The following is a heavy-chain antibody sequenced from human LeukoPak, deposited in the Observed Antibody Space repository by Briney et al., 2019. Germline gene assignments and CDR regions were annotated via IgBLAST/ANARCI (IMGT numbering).Heavy chain of an antibody. Sequence: SVKVSCKASGFTFASSGMQWVRQARGQRLEWIGGIVVGSGNTNYAQKFQERVTITRDMSTSTAYMELSSLRSEDTAVYYCAAVSHGEQQSRDAFDIWGQGTMVTVSS. CDR3: AAVSHGEQQSRDAFDI. CDR2: IVVGSGNT. CDR1: GFTFASSG. J-gene: IGHJ3*02. D-gene: IGHD6-13*01. V-gene: IGHV1-58*02.